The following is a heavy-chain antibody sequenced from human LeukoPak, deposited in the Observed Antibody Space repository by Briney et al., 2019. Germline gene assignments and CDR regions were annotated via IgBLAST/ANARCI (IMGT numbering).Heavy chain of an antibody. CDR1: GFTFDDDA. CDR2: ISWNSGSI. J-gene: IGHJ6*02. D-gene: IGHD4-17*01. Sequence: PGGSLRLSCAASGFTFDDDAMHWVRQAPGKGLGWVSGISWNSGSIGYADSVKGRFTISRDNAKNSLYLQMNSLRAEDTALYYCAKATVTTRYYYGMDVWGQGTTVTVSS. CDR3: AKATVTTRYYYGMDV. V-gene: IGHV3-9*01.